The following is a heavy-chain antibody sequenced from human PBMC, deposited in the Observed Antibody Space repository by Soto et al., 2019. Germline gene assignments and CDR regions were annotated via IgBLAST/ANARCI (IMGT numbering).Heavy chain of an antibody. V-gene: IGHV1-24*01. CDR3: ATGGYDFWEFDY. Sequence: ASVKVSCKVSGYTLTELSMHWVRQAPGKGLEWMGGFDPEDGETIYAQKFQGRVTMTEDTSTDTAYMELSSLRSEDTAVYYCATGGYDFWEFDYWGQGTLVTVSS. J-gene: IGHJ4*02. CDR2: FDPEDGET. D-gene: IGHD3-3*01. CDR1: GYTLTELS.